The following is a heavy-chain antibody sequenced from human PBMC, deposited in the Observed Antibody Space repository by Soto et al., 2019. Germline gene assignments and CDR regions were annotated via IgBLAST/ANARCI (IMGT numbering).Heavy chain of an antibody. J-gene: IGHJ4*02. CDR3: AKGSRGHCTGVTCYPFDY. V-gene: IGHV3-23*01. Sequence: GSLRLSCAASGFTFSTYAMNWVRQAPGKRLEWVSSITSGSPDTYYADSVKGRFTISRDNSKNILYLQMSSLRAEDTAVYYCAKGSRGHCTGVTCYPFDYWGQGTLVTVSS. CDR2: ITSGSPDT. D-gene: IGHD2-8*02. CDR1: GFTFSTYA.